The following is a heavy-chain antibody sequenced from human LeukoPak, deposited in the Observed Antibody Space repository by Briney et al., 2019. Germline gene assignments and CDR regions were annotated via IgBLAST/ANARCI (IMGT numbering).Heavy chain of an antibody. CDR3: ARGLWELPYYFDY. V-gene: IGHV3-30*02. Sequence: PGGSLRLSCAASGFTFSSYGMHWVRQAPGKGLEWVAFIRSDGSDKYYAGSVKGRFTISRGNAKNSLCLQMNSLRAEDTAVYYCARGLWELPYYFDYWGQGTLVTVSS. CDR2: IRSDGSDK. D-gene: IGHD1-26*01. J-gene: IGHJ4*02. CDR1: GFTFSSYG.